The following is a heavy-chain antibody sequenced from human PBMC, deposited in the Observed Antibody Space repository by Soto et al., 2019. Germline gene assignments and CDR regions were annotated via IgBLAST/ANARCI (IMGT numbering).Heavy chain of an antibody. D-gene: IGHD3-10*01. V-gene: IGHV6-1*01. Sequence: SQTLSLTCAISGDSVSSNSAAWNWVRQSPSRGLEWLGRTYYRSKWYNDYAVSVKSRIAVTPDTSQNQFSLQLNSVTPEDSAVNFCARAILAGTASFGISTPWGKGTLLTVFS. CDR3: ARAILAGTASFGISTP. J-gene: IGHJ5*02. CDR2: TYYRSKWYN. CDR1: GDSVSSNSAA.